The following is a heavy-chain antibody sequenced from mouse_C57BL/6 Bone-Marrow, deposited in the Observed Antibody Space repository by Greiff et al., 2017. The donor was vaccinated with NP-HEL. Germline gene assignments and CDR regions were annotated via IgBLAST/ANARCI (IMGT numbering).Heavy chain of an antibody. CDR1: FSPFPRSC. D-gene: IGHD1-1*01. J-gene: IGHJ3*02. V-gene: IGHV1-81*01. CDR3: APYYYGGY. Sequence: QVQLPHSVSSLALPFSSVPLSFPSSFSPFPRSCLRCVPPRPCPCLEWIGEIYPRSGNTYYNEKFKGKATLTADKSSSTAYMELRSLTSEDSAVYFCAPYYYGGYWGQGTLVTVSA. CDR2: IYPRSGNT.